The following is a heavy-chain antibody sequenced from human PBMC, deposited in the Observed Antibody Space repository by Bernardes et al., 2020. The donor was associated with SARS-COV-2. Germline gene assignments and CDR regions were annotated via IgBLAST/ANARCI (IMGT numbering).Heavy chain of an antibody. J-gene: IGHJ6*02. CDR3: SGGRFDTHAVTPSFEWGMDV. CDR2: INHSGST. D-gene: IGHD4-17*01. Sequence: SETLSLTCAVYGGSFSGYYWRWIRQPPGKGLEWIGEINHSGSTNHNPSLKSRVTISLDKSKNQFPLKLSTVTAADTAVYYCSGGRFDTHAVTPSFEWGMDVWSQGTTVTGSS. V-gene: IGHV4-34*01. CDR1: GGSFSGYY.